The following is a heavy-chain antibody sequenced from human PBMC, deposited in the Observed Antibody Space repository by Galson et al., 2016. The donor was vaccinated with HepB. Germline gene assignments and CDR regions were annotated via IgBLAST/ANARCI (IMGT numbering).Heavy chain of an antibody. V-gene: IGHV1-46*01. Sequence: SVKVSCKASGHMSTTYYINWVRQAPGQGLEWMGITNPSESRTRYAQNFQGRLTMTKDTSTTTVYMELSSLRSEDTAVYYCATIAAAGHVGYDGMDVWGQGTTATVSS. J-gene: IGHJ6*02. D-gene: IGHD6-13*01. CDR2: TNPSESRT. CDR3: ATIAAAGHVGYDGMDV. CDR1: GHMSTTYY.